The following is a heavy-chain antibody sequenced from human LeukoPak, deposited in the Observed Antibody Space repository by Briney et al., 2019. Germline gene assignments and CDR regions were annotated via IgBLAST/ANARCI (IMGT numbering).Heavy chain of an antibody. CDR1: GYSFTSYW. V-gene: IGHV5-51*01. Sequence: GESLKISCKGSGYSFTSYWIGWVRQLPGKGLEYVGVVYPADSDATYSPSFQGQVTFSADKSTDTAYLQWSSLKASDTAMYYCARRGTWHFDLWGRGTLVTVSS. J-gene: IGHJ2*01. D-gene: IGHD3/OR15-3a*01. CDR3: ARRGTWHFDL. CDR2: VYPADSDA.